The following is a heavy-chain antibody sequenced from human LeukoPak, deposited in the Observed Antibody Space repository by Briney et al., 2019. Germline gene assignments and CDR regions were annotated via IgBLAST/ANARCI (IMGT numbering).Heavy chain of an antibody. V-gene: IGHV3-30-3*01. J-gene: IGHJ3*02. CDR2: ISYDGSNK. CDR3: CRVSSEDTAMADAFDI. CDR1: GFTFSSYA. Sequence: GRSLRLSCAASGFTFSSYAMHWVRQAPGKGLEWVAVISYDGSNKYYADSVKGRFTISRDNSKNTLYLQMNSLRAEDTAVYYCCRVSSEDTAMADAFDIWGQGTMVTVSS. D-gene: IGHD5-18*01.